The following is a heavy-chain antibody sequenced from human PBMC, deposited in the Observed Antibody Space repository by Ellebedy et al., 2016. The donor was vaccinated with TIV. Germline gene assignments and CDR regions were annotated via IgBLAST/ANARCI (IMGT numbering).Heavy chain of an antibody. D-gene: IGHD2-2*01. CDR2: IYHSGST. CDR1: GASINNNNW. V-gene: IGHV4-4*02. J-gene: IGHJ4*02. CDR3: AGDGYYQDSRSFQY. Sequence: MPGGSLRLSCTVYGASINNNNWWWSWVRQPPGKGLEWIGEIYHSGSTNYNPSLKSRVTLSIDKSKNQFSLNLSSVTAADTALYYCAGDGYYQDSRSFQYWGRGTLVTVSS.